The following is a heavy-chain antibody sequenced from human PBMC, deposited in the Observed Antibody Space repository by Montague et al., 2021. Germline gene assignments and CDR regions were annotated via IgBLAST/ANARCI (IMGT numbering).Heavy chain of an antibody. CDR1: GDSISSSSYY. CDR3: AREGGPWNVDEKFDP. Sequence: SETLSLTCSVSGDSISSSSYYWGWVRRPPGKGLEWTGNVFFSGLTYSSPSLGSRVTISVDTSTNHFSLKLTSVTASDTAVYFCAREGGPWNVDEKFDPWGQGTLVTVSS. V-gene: IGHV4-39*02. CDR2: VFFSGLT. D-gene: IGHD1-1*01. J-gene: IGHJ5*02.